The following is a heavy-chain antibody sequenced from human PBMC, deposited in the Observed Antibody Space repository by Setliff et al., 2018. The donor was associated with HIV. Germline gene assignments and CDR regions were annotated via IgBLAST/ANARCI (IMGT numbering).Heavy chain of an antibody. J-gene: IGHJ5*02. CDR2: ISAHNGHT. D-gene: IGHD1-7*01. CDR3: ARILSGLNYFDP. V-gene: IGHV1-18*01. Sequence: ASVKVSCKASGYSFTNYGINWVRQAPGQGLEWMGWISAHNGHTNYAQKFQDRVTMTRDTSITTAYMELSRLRSDDTALYYCARILSGLNYFDPWGQGTLVTAPQ. CDR1: GYSFTNYG.